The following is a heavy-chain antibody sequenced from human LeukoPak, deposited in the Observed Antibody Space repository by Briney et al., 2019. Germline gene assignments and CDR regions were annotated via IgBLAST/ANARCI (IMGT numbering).Heavy chain of an antibody. V-gene: IGHV4-34*01. J-gene: IGHJ4*02. CDR2: INHSGST. Sequence: SETLSLTCAIYGGSFSGYYWSWIRQPPGKGLEWIGEINHSGSTNYNPSLKSRVTISVDASKDQFSLKLSSVTAADTAVYYCARGQFFDYWGQGTLVTVSS. CDR3: ARGQFFDY. CDR1: GGSFSGYY.